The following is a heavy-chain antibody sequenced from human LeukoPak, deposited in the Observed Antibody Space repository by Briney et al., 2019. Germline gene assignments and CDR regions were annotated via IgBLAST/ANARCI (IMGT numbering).Heavy chain of an antibody. CDR1: GGSISSYY. V-gene: IGHV4-59*01. CDR2: IYYSGST. J-gene: IGHJ4*02. D-gene: IGHD5-18*01. CDR3: ARGRRGYSYGSLDY. Sequence: PSETLSLTCTVSGGSISSYYWSWIRQPPGKGLEWIGYIYYSGSTNYNPSLKSRVTISVDTSKNQFSPKLSSVTAADTAVYYCARGRRGYSYGSLDYWGQGTLVTVSS.